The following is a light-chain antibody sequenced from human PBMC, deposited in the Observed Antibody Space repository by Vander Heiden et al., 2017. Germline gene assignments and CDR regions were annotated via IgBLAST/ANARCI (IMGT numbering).Light chain of an antibody. CDR3: GTWDSSLSGVV. V-gene: IGLV1-51*01. CDR2: DNN. CDR1: NSNIGNNY. J-gene: IGLJ2*01. Sequence: QSVLTQPPSVSAAPGQKVTISCSGSNSNIGNNYVSWYQQLPGTAPKRLMYDNNKRPSGIPDRFSGSKSGTSATLGITGLQTGDEADYYCGTWDSSLSGVVFGGGTKLTVL.